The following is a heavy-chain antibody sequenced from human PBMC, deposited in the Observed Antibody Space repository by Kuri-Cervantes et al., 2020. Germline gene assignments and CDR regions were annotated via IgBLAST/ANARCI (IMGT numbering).Heavy chain of an antibody. D-gene: IGHD1-26*01. J-gene: IGHJ4*02. Sequence: SLKISCAASGFTFDDYAMHWVRQVPGKGLEWVSGISWNSGIIGYADSVKGRFTISRDNAKNFLYLQISSLRAEDTALYYCAGSIMGASTGDFDYWGQGTLVTVSS. CDR3: AGSIMGASTGDFDY. CDR2: ISWNSGII. CDR1: GFTFDDYA. V-gene: IGHV3-9*01.